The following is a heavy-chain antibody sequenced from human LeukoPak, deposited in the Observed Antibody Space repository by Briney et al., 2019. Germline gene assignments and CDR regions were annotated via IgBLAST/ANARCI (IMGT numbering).Heavy chain of an antibody. V-gene: IGHV4-59*01. Sequence: SETLSLTCTVSGGSISSYYWSWIRQPPGKGLEWIGYSYYSGSTNYNPSLKSRVTISVDTSKNQFSLKLSSVTAADTAVYYCARATYYDILTGTYHGVAFDIWGQGTMVTVSS. CDR2: SYYSGST. CDR3: ARATYYDILTGTYHGVAFDI. CDR1: GGSISSYY. D-gene: IGHD3-9*01. J-gene: IGHJ3*02.